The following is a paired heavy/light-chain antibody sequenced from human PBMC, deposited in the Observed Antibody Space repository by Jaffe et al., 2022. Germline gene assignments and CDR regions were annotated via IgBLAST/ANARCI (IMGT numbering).Light chain of an antibody. Sequence: DIQMTQSPSSVSASVGDRVTITCRASQGISSWLAWYQQKPGKAPKLLIYAASSLQSGVPSRFSGSGSGTDFTLTISSLQPEDFATYYCQQVNSFPLTFGGGTKVGIK. J-gene: IGKJ4*01. CDR1: QGISSW. CDR3: QQVNSFPLT. V-gene: IGKV1-12*01. CDR2: AAS.
Heavy chain of an antibody. CDR3: ARHGGYSSSWYDNNWFDP. V-gene: IGHV4-39*01. J-gene: IGHJ5*02. Sequence: QLQLQESGPGLVKPSETLSLTCTVSGGSISSSRYHWGWIRQPPGKGLEWIGTIYYSGSTYYNPSLKSRVTISVDTSQNQFSLKLSSVTAADTAVYYCARHGGYSSSWYDNNWFDPWGQGTLVIVSS. CDR1: GGSISSSRYH. D-gene: IGHD6-13*01. CDR2: IYYSGST.